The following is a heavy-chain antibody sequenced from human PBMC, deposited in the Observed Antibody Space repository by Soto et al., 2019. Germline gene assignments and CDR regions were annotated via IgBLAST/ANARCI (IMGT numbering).Heavy chain of an antibody. V-gene: IGHV3-30*18. Sequence: QVQLVESGGGVVQPGRSLRLSCVASGFTFSSYGMHWVRQAPGKGLEWVAIISYDGSNTYYADSVKGRFTISRDNSKNTLYMQRNSRRAEDTSVYYCAKEGGLSGSYYISSSYYFAYWGQGTLVTVSS. D-gene: IGHD1-26*01. CDR1: GFTFSSYG. CDR3: AKEGGLSGSYYISSSYYFAY. CDR2: ISYDGSNT. J-gene: IGHJ4*02.